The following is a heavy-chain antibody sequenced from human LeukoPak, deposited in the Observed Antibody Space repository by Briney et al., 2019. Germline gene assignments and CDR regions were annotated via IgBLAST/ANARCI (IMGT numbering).Heavy chain of an antibody. CDR2: IYYSGNT. V-gene: IGHV4-59*01. D-gene: IGHD5-18*01. Sequence: SETLSLTCTVSGDSISYYYWSWIRPPPGKGLGWIGKIYYSGNTNYTPSPKSRVTISVDTSKNQFSLKLSSVTAADTAVYYCARVRGYSYDSSDFDYWGQGTLVTVSS. CDR3: ARVRGYSYDSSDFDY. J-gene: IGHJ4*02. CDR1: GDSISYYY.